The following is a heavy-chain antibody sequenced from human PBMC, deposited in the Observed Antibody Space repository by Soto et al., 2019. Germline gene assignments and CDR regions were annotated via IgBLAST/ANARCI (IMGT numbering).Heavy chain of an antibody. CDR3: ARTTYFDFWNSHYFDS. J-gene: IGHJ4*02. D-gene: IGHD3-3*01. CDR2: IHHRGTT. V-gene: IGHV4-30-2*01. Sequence: TRPLTCAVSGGPINSGGYSWTWIRQPPGRGLEWIGNIHHRGTTYYTPSLKSCATISLDTSKNLFSLNLTSVTAADTAVYYCARTTYFDFWNSHYFDSWGRGTLVTVSS. CDR1: GGPINSGGYS.